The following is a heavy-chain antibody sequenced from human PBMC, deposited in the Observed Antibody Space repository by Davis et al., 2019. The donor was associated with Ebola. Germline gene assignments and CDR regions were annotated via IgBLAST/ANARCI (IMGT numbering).Heavy chain of an antibody. D-gene: IGHD6-6*01. CDR3: ARHWPLRPVRPEHLDS. CDR2: IFPDDSDT. V-gene: IGHV5-51*01. Sequence: GESLKISCPGSGYNFANYWITWVRQLPGKGLEWVAIIFPDDSDTRYSPSFQGQLTISVDKSISTAYLQWNSLKASDSAMYYCARHWPLRPVRPEHLDSWGQGTLVTVSS. J-gene: IGHJ4*02. CDR1: GYNFANYW.